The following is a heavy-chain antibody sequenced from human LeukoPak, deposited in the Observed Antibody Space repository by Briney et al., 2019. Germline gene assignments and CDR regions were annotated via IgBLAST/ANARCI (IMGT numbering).Heavy chain of an antibody. CDR3: ARVGGDVQLDRHGSWAFDV. V-gene: IGHV4-59*01. Sequence: SETLSLTCTVSGGSISSYYWSGIRQPPGKGLEWIGYVYDSGNTNYNPSLKSRVTIPVDTSKNQFSLKLTSVTAADTALYYCARVGGDVQLDRHGSWAFDVWGPGTMVTVSS. J-gene: IGHJ3*01. CDR1: GGSISSYY. D-gene: IGHD1-1*01. CDR2: VYDSGNT.